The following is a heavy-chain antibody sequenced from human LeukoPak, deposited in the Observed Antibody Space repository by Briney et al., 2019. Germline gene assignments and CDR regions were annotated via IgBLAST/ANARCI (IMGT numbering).Heavy chain of an antibody. CDR3: ARGGSVVPAADTDAFDI. Sequence: SETLSLTCSVNGGSFSGYYWSWIRQPPGKGLEWIGEINHSGNTNYNPSLKSRVTISVDTSKNQFSLKLSSVTAADTAVYYCARGGSVVPAADTDAFDIWGQGTMVTVSS. J-gene: IGHJ3*02. CDR1: GGSFSGYY. D-gene: IGHD2-2*01. CDR2: INHSGNT. V-gene: IGHV4-34*01.